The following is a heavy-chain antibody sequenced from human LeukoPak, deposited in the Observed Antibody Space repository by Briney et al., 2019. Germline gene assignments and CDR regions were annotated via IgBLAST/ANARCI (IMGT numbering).Heavy chain of an antibody. CDR1: GFTFSSYA. D-gene: IGHD2-2*01. J-gene: IGHJ4*02. CDR2: ISGNGVST. CDR3: AKEGYCSGTNCYGAFDY. V-gene: IGHV3-23*01. Sequence: GGSLRLSCVASGFTFSSYAMDWVRQAPGKGLEWDSAISGNGVSTYYTDSVKGRFTISRDNSKNTLFLQMNSLRVEDTAVYYCAKEGYCSGTNCYGAFDYWGQGTLVTVSS.